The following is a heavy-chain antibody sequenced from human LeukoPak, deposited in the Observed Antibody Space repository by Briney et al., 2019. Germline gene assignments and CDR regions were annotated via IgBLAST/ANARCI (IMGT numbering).Heavy chain of an antibody. CDR3: ARGGFYYHYYFDF. D-gene: IGHD3-22*01. J-gene: IGHJ4*02. Sequence: PGGSLRLSRAASGFTFSSFGMNWVRQVPGKGLEWVSGISASGSSRYYADSVKGRFTISRDNSNNTLYLQMNSLRGEDTAVYYCARGGFYYHYYFDFWGQGTLVTVSS. CDR2: ISASGSSR. CDR1: GFTFSSFG. V-gene: IGHV3-23*01.